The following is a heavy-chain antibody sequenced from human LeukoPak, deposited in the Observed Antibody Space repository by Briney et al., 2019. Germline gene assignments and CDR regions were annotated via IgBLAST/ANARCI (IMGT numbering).Heavy chain of an antibody. CDR1: GGSISSYY. CDR3: ARDGGRDYYDSSGHYYYYGMDV. Sequence: SETLSLTCTVSGGSISSYYWSWIRQPPGKGLEWIGYIYYSGSTNYNPSLKSRVTISVDTSKNQFSLKLSSVTAADTAAYYCARDGGRDYYDSSGHYYYYGMDVWGQGTTVTVSS. V-gene: IGHV4-59*01. J-gene: IGHJ6*02. CDR2: IYYSGST. D-gene: IGHD3-22*01.